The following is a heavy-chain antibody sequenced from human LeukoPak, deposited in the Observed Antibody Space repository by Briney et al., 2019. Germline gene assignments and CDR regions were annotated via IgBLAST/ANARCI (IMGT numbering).Heavy chain of an antibody. V-gene: IGHV3-48*04. CDR1: GFTFSSYS. CDR3: SMDDYGDY. J-gene: IGHJ4*02. D-gene: IGHD4-17*01. CDR2: ISSSSSTL. Sequence: PGGSLRLSCAASGFTFSSYSMNWVRQAPGKGLEWVSYISSSSSTLYYADSVKGRFTISRDNAKNSLYLQMNSLRAEDTAVYYCSMDDYGDYWGQGTLVTVSS.